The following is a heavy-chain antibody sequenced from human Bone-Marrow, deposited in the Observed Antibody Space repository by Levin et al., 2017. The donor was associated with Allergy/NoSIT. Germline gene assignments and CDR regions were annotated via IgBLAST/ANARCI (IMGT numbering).Heavy chain of an antibody. Sequence: SCAASGFTFSTYALHWVRQAPGKGLEWVALISSDGDTNYYADSVKGRFTISRDNSKSTLFLQMNSLREEDTAVYYCARDLTYTSGWLDYWGQGTLVTVSS. CDR2: ISSDGDTN. CDR3: ARDLTYTSGWLDY. J-gene: IGHJ4*02. CDR1: GFTFSTYA. D-gene: IGHD6-19*01. V-gene: IGHV3-30-3*01.